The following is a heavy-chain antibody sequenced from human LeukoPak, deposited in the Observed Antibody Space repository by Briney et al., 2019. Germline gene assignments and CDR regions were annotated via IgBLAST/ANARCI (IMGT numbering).Heavy chain of an antibody. CDR1: GDSVTSTY. J-gene: IGHJ4*02. CDR3: ARESAGSHHNSTAAFHD. V-gene: IGHV4-59*02. Sequence: PSETLSLTCSVSGDSVTSTYWSWIRQPPGKGLEWIAYGHHSESSNYNPSFRSRVTIPVDTSKNQFSLRLTSVTAADTAIYYCARESAGSHHNSTAAFHDWGQGILVIVSS. D-gene: IGHD2/OR15-2a*01. CDR2: GHHSESS.